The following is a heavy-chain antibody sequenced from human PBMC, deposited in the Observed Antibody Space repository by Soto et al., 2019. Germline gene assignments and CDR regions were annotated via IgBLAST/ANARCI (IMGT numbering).Heavy chain of an antibody. CDR1: GFTVSSNY. V-gene: IGHV3-53*01. CDR2: IYSGGST. Sequence: GGSLRLSCAASGFTVSSNYMSWVRQAPGKGLEWVSVIYSGGSTYYADSVKGRFTISRDNSKYTLYLQMNSLRAEDTAVYYCARGPILEWLLWGGGGFDYWGQGTLVTVSS. D-gene: IGHD3-3*01. J-gene: IGHJ4*02. CDR3: ARGPILEWLLWGGGGFDY.